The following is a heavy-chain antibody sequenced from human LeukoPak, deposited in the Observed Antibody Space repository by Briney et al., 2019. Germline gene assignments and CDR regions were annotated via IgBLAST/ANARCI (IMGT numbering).Heavy chain of an antibody. CDR3: TRSTSRAFDI. V-gene: IGHV3-7*01. J-gene: IGHJ3*02. CDR2: IKQDGTEK. CDR1: GFTFRSYW. Sequence: GGSLRLSCAASGFTFRSYWLNWVRQAPGKGLEWVANIKQDGTEKYYVDPVKGRFTISRDNADNSLFLQMDSLRAEDTAIYYCTRSTSRAFDIWGQGTVVTVSS.